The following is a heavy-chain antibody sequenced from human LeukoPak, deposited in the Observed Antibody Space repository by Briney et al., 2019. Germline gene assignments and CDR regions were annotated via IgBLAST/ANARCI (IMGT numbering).Heavy chain of an antibody. V-gene: IGHV4-31*11. D-gene: IGHD3-10*01. CDR1: GGSISTGGYY. Sequence: PSETLSLTCAVSGGSISTGGYYWTWIRHRPGKGLEWIGYIYYSGSTYYNPSLKSRVTISVDTSKNQFSLKLSSVTAADTAVYYCAREHGVLLWFGELWGAFDIWGQGTMVTVSS. J-gene: IGHJ3*02. CDR3: AREHGVLLWFGELWGAFDI. CDR2: IYYSGST.